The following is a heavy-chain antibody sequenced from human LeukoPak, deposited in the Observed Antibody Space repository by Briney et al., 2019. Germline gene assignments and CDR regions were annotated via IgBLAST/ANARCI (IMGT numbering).Heavy chain of an antibody. Sequence: ASVKVSCKASGYTFTSYGIGWVRQAPGQGLEWMGWISAYNGNTNYAQKLQGRVTMTTDTSTSTAYMELRSLRSDDTAVYYCARVLTIFGVAPRDRGWFDPWGQGTLVTVSS. CDR2: ISAYNGNT. CDR3: ARVLTIFGVAPRDRGWFDP. D-gene: IGHD3-3*01. V-gene: IGHV1-18*01. J-gene: IGHJ5*02. CDR1: GYTFTSYG.